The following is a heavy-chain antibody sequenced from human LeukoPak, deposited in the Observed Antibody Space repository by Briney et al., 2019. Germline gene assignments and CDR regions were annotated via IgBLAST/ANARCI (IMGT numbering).Heavy chain of an antibody. V-gene: IGHV4-61*02. Sequence: SETLSLTCTVSGGSISSGSYYWSWIRQPAGKGLEWVGRIYTSGSTNYNPSLKSRVTISVDTSNNQFSLKLSSVTAADTAVYYCARDRSIWFGESYYYYYYMDVWGKGTTVTVSS. CDR2: IYTSGST. CDR3: ARDRSIWFGESYYYYYYMDV. D-gene: IGHD3-10*01. CDR1: GGSISSGSYY. J-gene: IGHJ6*03.